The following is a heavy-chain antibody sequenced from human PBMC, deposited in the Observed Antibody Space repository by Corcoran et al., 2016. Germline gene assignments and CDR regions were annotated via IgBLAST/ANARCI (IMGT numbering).Heavy chain of an antibody. Sequence: EVQLVESGGGLVQPGGSLRLSCAASGFTFSSYSMNWVRQAPGKGLEWVSYISSSSSTIYYADSVKGRFTISRDNAKNSLYLQMNSLRAEDTAVYYCARLKIPIAVAGTDYWGQGTLVTVSS. CDR2: ISSSSSTI. J-gene: IGHJ4*02. CDR1: GFTFSSYS. CDR3: ARLKIPIAVAGTDY. D-gene: IGHD6-19*01. V-gene: IGHV3-48*04.